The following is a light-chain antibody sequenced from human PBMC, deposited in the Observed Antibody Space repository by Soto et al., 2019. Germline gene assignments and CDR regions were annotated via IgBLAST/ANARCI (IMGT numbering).Light chain of an antibody. Sequence: EIVMTQSPATLSVSPGERATLSCRASQSVSSNLAWYQQKPGQAPRLLIYGPSTRPTGIPATFSGSGSGSEFTLTISSLQSEDLAVYYCQQYNSWPPLTFGGGTKVEIK. CDR2: GPS. CDR3: QQYNSWPPLT. J-gene: IGKJ4*01. CDR1: QSVSSN. V-gene: IGKV3-15*01.